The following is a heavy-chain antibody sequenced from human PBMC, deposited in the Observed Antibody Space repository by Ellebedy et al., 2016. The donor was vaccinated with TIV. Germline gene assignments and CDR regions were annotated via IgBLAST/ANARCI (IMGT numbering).Heavy chain of an antibody. CDR3: ARDRGGGSCTD. Sequence: GGSLRLXCAASGFTFSSYGMHWVRQAPGKGLEWVAVIWYDGSNKYYADSVKGRFTISRDNSKNTLYLQMNSLRAEDTAVYYCARDRGGGSCTDWGQGTLVTVSS. D-gene: IGHD2-15*01. V-gene: IGHV3-33*01. CDR1: GFTFSSYG. J-gene: IGHJ4*02. CDR2: IWYDGSNK.